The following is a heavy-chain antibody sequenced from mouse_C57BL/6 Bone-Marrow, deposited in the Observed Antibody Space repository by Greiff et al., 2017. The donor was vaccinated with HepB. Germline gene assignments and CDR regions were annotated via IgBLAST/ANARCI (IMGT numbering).Heavy chain of an antibody. Sequence: DVKLVESGPGLVKPSQSLSLTCSVTGYSITSGYYWNWIRQFPGNKLEWMGYRSYDGSNNYNPSLKNRISITRDTSKKQFFLKLNSVTTEDTATYYCARELNYDGSTHWYFEVWGTGTTVTVSS. CDR3: ARELNYDGSTHWYFEV. D-gene: IGHD1-1*01. CDR1: GYSITSGYY. V-gene: IGHV3-6*01. J-gene: IGHJ1*03. CDR2: RSYDGSN.